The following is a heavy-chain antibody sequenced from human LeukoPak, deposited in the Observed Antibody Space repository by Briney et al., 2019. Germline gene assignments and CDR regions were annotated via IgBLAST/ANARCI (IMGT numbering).Heavy chain of an antibody. CDR1: GFTFSNYE. Sequence: GGSLRLSCAASGFTFSNYEMNWVRQAPGKGLEWVAYTSSSGYTIYYADSVKGRFTISGDNAKNSLYLQMNSLKLEDTAVYYCAKDYRHWGQGTLVTVSS. V-gene: IGHV3-48*03. CDR2: TSSSGYTI. J-gene: IGHJ4*02. CDR3: AKDYRH.